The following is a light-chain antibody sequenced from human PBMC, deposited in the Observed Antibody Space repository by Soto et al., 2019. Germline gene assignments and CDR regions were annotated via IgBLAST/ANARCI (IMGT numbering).Light chain of an antibody. CDR1: STDVGSYNL. J-gene: IGLJ2*01. V-gene: IGLV2-23*02. CDR3: SSYAGSRIYMI. Sequence: QSVLTQPASVSGSPGKSITISCTGTSTDVGSYNLVSWYQQHSGKAPKLMIYEVNKRPSGVSNRFSGSKSGNTASLTISGLQAEDEAYYYCSSYAGSRIYMIFGGGTKVTVL. CDR2: EVN.